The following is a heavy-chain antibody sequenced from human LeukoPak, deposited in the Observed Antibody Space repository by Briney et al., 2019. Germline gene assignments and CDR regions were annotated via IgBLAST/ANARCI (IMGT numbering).Heavy chain of an antibody. CDR2: ISAYNGNT. J-gene: IGHJ5*02. Sequence: ASVKVSCKASGYTFTSYGISWVRQAPGQGLEWMGWISAYNGNTNYAQKLQGRVTMTTDTSTSTAYMELRSLRSDDTAAYYCARDGYYDSSGYYLNWFDPWGQGTLVTVSS. CDR3: ARDGYYDSSGYYLNWFDP. V-gene: IGHV1-18*01. CDR1: GYTFTSYG. D-gene: IGHD3-22*01.